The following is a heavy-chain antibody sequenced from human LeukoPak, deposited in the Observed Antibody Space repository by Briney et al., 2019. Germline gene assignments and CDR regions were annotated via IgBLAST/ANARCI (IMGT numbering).Heavy chain of an antibody. Sequence: SVKVPCKASGGTFSSYAVSWVRQAPGQGLEWMGGIIPIFGTANYAQKFQGRVTITTDESTSTAYMELSSLRSEDTAVYYSARDSGIAGGLYYFDYWGQGTLVTVSS. J-gene: IGHJ4*02. CDR2: IIPIFGTA. CDR1: GGTFSSYA. V-gene: IGHV1-69*05. CDR3: ARDSGIAGGLYYFDY. D-gene: IGHD6-13*01.